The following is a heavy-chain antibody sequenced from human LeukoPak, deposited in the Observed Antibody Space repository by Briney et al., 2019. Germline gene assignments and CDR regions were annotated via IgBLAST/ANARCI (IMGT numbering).Heavy chain of an antibody. CDR3: AGRGEYSYGNRGFDY. D-gene: IGHD5-18*01. Sequence: SQTLSLTCTVSGGSISSGDYYWSWIRQPPGKGLEWFGYIYYSGSTSYNPSLKSRVTISVDTSKNQFSLKLSSVTAADTAVYYCAGRGEYSYGNRGFDYWGQGTLVTVSS. J-gene: IGHJ4*02. CDR1: GGSISSGDYY. CDR2: IYYSGST. V-gene: IGHV4-30-4*01.